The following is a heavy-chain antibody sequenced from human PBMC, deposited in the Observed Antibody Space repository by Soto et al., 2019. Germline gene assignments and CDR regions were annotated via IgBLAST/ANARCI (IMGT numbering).Heavy chain of an antibody. J-gene: IGHJ6*02. Sequence: SVKVSCKASGGTFSSYAISWVRQAPGQGLEWTGGIIPIFGTANYAQKFQGRVTITADESTSTAYMELSSLRSEDTAVYYCARGGSGFLEWFPKQHYYYGMDVWGQGTTVTVSS. CDR2: IIPIFGTA. V-gene: IGHV1-69*13. CDR3: ARGGSGFLEWFPKQHYYYGMDV. D-gene: IGHD3-3*01. CDR1: GGTFSSYA.